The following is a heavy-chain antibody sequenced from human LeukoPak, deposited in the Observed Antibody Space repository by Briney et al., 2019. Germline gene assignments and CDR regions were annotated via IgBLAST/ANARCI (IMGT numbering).Heavy chain of an antibody. D-gene: IGHD3-16*01. CDR2: MNVDGSQK. CDR1: GFSFSTSW. J-gene: IGHJ4*02. CDR3: ARDPGWGALDY. V-gene: IGHV3-7*03. Sequence: GGSLRLSCAASGFSFSTSWMTWVRQAPGKGLEWVANMNVDGSQKYPGDSVGGRVTISRDNVKNTLYLQMNSLRVEDTAVYYCARDPGWGALDYWGQGALVIVSS.